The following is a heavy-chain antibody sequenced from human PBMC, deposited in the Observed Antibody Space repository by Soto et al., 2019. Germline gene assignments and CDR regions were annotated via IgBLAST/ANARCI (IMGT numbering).Heavy chain of an antibody. J-gene: IGHJ3*02. V-gene: IGHV4-34*01. CDR2: INHSGST. Sequence: SETLSLTCAVYGGSFSGYYWSWIRQPPGKGLEWIGEINHSGSTNYNPSLKSRVTISVDTSKNQFSLKLGSVTAADTAVYYCASLLGTASGHRAFDIWGQGTMVTVSS. D-gene: IGHD6-25*01. CDR3: ASLLGTASGHRAFDI. CDR1: GGSFSGYY.